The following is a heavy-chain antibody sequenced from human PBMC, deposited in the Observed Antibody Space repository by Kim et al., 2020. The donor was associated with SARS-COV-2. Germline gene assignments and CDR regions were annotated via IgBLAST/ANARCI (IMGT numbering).Heavy chain of an antibody. J-gene: IGHJ4*02. CDR2: IKQDGSEK. CDR1: GFTFSSYW. CDR3: ARGLYDRSGYYYADY. D-gene: IGHD3-22*01. Sequence: GGSLRLSCVASGFTFSSYWMSWVRQAPGKGLEWVANIKQDGSEKYYVASVKGRFTISRDNAKNSLYLQMNSLRAEDTAVYYCARGLYDRSGYYYADYWGQGTLVTVSS. V-gene: IGHV3-7*01.